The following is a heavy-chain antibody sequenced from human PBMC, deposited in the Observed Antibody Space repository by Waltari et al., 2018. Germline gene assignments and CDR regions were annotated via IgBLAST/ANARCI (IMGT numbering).Heavy chain of an antibody. Sequence: EVQLVESGGGLVQPGRSLRLSCAASGFTFDDYAMHWVRQAPGKGLEWVSGISWNRGSIGYADSVKGRFTISRDNAKNSLYLQMNSLRAEDTALYYCAKDMGPLGYCSGGSCYTGIDYWGQGTLVTVSS. J-gene: IGHJ4*02. D-gene: IGHD2-15*01. CDR2: ISWNRGSI. CDR1: GFTFDDYA. CDR3: AKDMGPLGYCSGGSCYTGIDY. V-gene: IGHV3-9*01.